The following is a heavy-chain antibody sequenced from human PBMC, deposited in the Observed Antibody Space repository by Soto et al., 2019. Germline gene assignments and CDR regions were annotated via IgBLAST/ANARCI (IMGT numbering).Heavy chain of an antibody. D-gene: IGHD1-1*01. J-gene: IGHJ6*02. Sequence: GASVKVSCKASGGTFSSYAISWVRQAPGKGLEWMGGFDPEDGETIYAQKFQGRVTMTEDTSTDTAYMELSSLRSEDTAVYYCATPRSHLDTGVYSYGMDVWCQGITLTVS. CDR1: GGTFSSYA. CDR3: ATPRSHLDTGVYSYGMDV. CDR2: FDPEDGET. V-gene: IGHV1-24*01.